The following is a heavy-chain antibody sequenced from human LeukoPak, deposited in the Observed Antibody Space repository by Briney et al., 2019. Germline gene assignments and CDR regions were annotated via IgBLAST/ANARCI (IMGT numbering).Heavy chain of an antibody. CDR2: LNPNSGGT. V-gene: IGHV1-2*02. CDR3: ARDPGANYFDY. Sequence: ASLKVSCKASGYIFTSFYMHWVRQAPGQGLEWMGWLNPNSGGTKYAQKFQGRVTMTSDTSINTAYMELSRLRSDDTAVYYCARDPGANYFDYWGRGTLVTVSS. CDR1: GYIFTSFY. D-gene: IGHD7-27*01. J-gene: IGHJ4*02.